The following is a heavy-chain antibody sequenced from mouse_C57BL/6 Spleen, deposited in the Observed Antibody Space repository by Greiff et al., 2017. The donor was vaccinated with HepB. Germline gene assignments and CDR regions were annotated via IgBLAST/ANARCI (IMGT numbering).Heavy chain of an antibody. CDR3: ARDGGFYFDY. CDR2: ISSGSSTT. Sequence: EVKLMESGGGLVKPGGSLKLSCAASGFTFSDYGMHWVRQAPEKGLEWVAYISSGSSTTYYADTVKGRFTISRDNAKNTLFLQMTSLRSEDTAMYYCARDGGFYFDYWGQGTTLTVSS. V-gene: IGHV5-17*01. J-gene: IGHJ2*01. CDR1: GFTFSDYG.